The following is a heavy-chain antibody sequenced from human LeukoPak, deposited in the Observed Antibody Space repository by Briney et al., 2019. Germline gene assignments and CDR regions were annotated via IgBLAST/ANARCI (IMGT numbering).Heavy chain of an antibody. CDR2: ISAYNGNT. CDR1: GYTFTSYG. Sequence: ASVTVSCKASGYTFTSYGISWVRQAPGQGLEWMGWISAYNGNTNYAQKLQGRVTMTTDTSTSTAYMELRSLRSDDTAVYYCAREGVRDTAMAHFTFDYWGQGTLVTGSS. V-gene: IGHV1-18*01. CDR3: AREGVRDTAMAHFTFDY. J-gene: IGHJ4*02. D-gene: IGHD5-18*01.